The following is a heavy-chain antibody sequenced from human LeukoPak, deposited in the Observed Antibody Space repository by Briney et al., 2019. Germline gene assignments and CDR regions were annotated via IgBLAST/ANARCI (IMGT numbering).Heavy chain of an antibody. CDR3: ASAYYYDTAGYFT. CDR1: GDSITSDRYH. Sequence: SETLSLTCSVSGDSITSDRYHWGWIRQSPGKGLEWIGSIYYTGSTYYNPSLESRVTISVDTSKNHVFLKLSSVTAADTAVYFCASAYYYDTAGYFTWGQGTLVTVSS. J-gene: IGHJ4*02. CDR2: IYYTGST. V-gene: IGHV4-39*07. D-gene: IGHD3-22*01.